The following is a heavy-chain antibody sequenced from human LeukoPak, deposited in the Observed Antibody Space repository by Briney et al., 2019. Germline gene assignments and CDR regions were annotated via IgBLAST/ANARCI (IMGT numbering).Heavy chain of an antibody. CDR3: TTSLPGVDP. V-gene: IGHV3-15*01. Sequence: GGSLRLSCEGSGFTFRNAWMSWVRQAPGKGLEWVGRIKSKTDGEIKEYAAPVKDRFTISRDDSKNTLYLQMTSLQTEDTAIYYCTTSLPGVDPWGQGALVTVSS. CDR1: GFTFRNAW. D-gene: IGHD1-1*01. J-gene: IGHJ5*02. CDR2: IKSKTDGEIK.